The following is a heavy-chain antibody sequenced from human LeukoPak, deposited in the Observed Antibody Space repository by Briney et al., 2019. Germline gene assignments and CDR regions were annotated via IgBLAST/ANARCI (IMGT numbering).Heavy chain of an antibody. J-gene: IGHJ6*02. Sequence: PGGSLRLSCAASGFTFSSYGMHWVRQAPGKGLEWVAVIWYDGSNKYYADSVKGRFTISRDNSKNTLYLQMNSLRAEDTAVYYCARAMTNLLGYYYGMDVWGQGTTVTVSS. CDR3: ARAMTNLLGYYYGMDV. CDR2: IWYDGSNK. V-gene: IGHV3-33*08. CDR1: GFTFSSYG.